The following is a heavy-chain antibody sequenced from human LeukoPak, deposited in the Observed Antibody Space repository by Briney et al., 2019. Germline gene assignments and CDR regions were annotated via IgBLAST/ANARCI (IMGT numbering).Heavy chain of an antibody. Sequence: SETLSLTCAVYGGSFSGYYWSWIRQPPGKGLEWIGEINHSGSTNYNPSLKSRVTISVDTSKNQFSLKLSSVTAADTAVYYCARGKTGYSSGWVRGYYYYGMDVWGQGTTVTVSS. V-gene: IGHV4-34*01. J-gene: IGHJ6*02. D-gene: IGHD6-19*01. CDR1: GGSFSGYY. CDR2: INHSGST. CDR3: ARGKTGYSSGWVRGYYYYGMDV.